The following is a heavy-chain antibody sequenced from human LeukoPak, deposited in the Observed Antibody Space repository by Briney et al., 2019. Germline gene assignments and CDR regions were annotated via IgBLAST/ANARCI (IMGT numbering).Heavy chain of an antibody. J-gene: IGHJ4*02. D-gene: IGHD3/OR15-3a*01. CDR1: GFTFGDTW. Sequence: GGSLRLSCAASGFTFGDTWMNWVRQVPGQGLEWVANIKQDGSEKFYVASVKGRFTISRDNGKSSLYLQMNPLRAEDTALYYCATSYDMGWLIGYWGQGTLVTVSS. CDR2: IKQDGSEK. CDR3: ATSYDMGWLIGY. V-gene: IGHV3-7*03.